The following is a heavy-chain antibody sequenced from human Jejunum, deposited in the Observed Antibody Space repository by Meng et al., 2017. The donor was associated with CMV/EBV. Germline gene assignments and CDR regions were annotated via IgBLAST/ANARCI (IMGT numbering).Heavy chain of an antibody. Sequence: LRLACAASGFPFGAYYMTWVRQAPGKGLEWVSYITGSGDIIYYADSVKGRFTISRDNAKSSLYLEINSPRAEDTAVYYCARGNYGFDYWGQGTLVTVSS. V-gene: IGHV3-11*01. D-gene: IGHD4-17*01. J-gene: IGHJ4*02. CDR2: ITGSGDII. CDR3: ARGNYGFDY. CDR1: GFPFGAYY.